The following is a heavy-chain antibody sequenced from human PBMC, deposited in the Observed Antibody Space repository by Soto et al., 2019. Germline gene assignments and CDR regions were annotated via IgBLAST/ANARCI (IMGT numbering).Heavy chain of an antibody. V-gene: IGHV3-23*01. CDR3: AKEAEENENVPIPGDY. J-gene: IGHJ4*02. CDR1: GFSFRNYA. CDR2: LSGSGTMR. D-gene: IGHD1-1*01. Sequence: GGSLRLCCAASGFSFRNYAMTWVRQAPGKGLEWVSGLSGSGTMRYYADSVRGRFIISRDNAKNTLFLQMDNLRVEDSAVYYCAKEAEENENVPIPGDYWGQGTPVTVSS.